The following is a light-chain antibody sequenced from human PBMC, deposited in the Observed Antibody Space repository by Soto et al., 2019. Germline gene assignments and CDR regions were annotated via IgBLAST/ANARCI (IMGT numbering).Light chain of an antibody. Sequence: QSVLTHPRSVCGSPGQSVAISCTGTSSDVGGYNYVSWYQQHPGKTPKRMIYDVNKRPSGVTDRFSGSKSGNTASLTLSRLQAEDESNYYCWAYEGGYTKDVCATGAKVIV. J-gene: IGLJ1*01. CDR2: DVN. V-gene: IGLV2-11*01. CDR3: WAYEGGYTKDV. CDR1: SSDVGGYNY.